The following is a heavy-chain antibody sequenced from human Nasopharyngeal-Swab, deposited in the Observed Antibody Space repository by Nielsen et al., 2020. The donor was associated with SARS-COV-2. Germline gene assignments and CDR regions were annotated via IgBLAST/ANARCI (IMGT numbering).Heavy chain of an antibody. J-gene: IGHJ4*02. Sequence: RQAPGKGLEWIGYIYYSGSTNYNPSLKSRVTISVDTSKNQFSLKLSSVTAADTAVYYCARQRPGDYEDYWGQGTLVTSPQ. CDR2: IYYSGST. CDR3: ARQRPGDYEDY. D-gene: IGHD4-17*01. V-gene: IGHV4-59*08.